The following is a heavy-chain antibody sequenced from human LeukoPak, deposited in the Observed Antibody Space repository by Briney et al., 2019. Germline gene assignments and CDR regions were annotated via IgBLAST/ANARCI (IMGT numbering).Heavy chain of an antibody. Sequence: VASVKVSCKASGYTFTSNYIHWVRQAPGQGLEWMGMIYPRDGSTSYAQKFQGRVTITADESTSTAYMELSSLRSEDTAVYYCAAVAGPNWFDPWGQGTLVTVSS. V-gene: IGHV1-46*01. J-gene: IGHJ5*02. CDR1: GYTFTSNY. CDR2: IYPRDGST. CDR3: AAVAGPNWFDP. D-gene: IGHD6-19*01.